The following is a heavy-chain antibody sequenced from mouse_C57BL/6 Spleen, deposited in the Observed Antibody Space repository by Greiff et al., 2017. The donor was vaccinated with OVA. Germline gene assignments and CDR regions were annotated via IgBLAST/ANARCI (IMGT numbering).Heavy chain of an antibody. CDR3: ARNWPYDYGSSFTWDY. CDR1: GFSFTSYA. V-gene: IGHV2-9-1*01. D-gene: IGHD1-1*01. Sequence: LQESGPGLVAPSQCLSITCAVSGFSFTSYAISWVRQPPGKGLEWLGVIWTGGGTNYNSAPKSRLSISKDNSKSHVFLKMNRLQTDDTARYYCARNWPYDYGSSFTWDYWGQGTTLTVSS. CDR2: IWTGGGT. J-gene: IGHJ2*01.